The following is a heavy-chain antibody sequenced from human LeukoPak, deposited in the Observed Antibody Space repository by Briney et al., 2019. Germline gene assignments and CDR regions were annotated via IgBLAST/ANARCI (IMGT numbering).Heavy chain of an antibody. Sequence: SETLSLTCTVSGDSIINYYWSWLRQSPGKGLEWIGYIYYSGSTKYNPSLKSRVTISVDTSKNQFSLKLSSVTAADTAVYYCARHRGSGSPYFDYWGQGTLVTVSS. J-gene: IGHJ4*02. CDR2: IYYSGST. D-gene: IGHD3-10*01. V-gene: IGHV4-59*08. CDR3: ARHRGSGSPYFDY. CDR1: GDSIINYY.